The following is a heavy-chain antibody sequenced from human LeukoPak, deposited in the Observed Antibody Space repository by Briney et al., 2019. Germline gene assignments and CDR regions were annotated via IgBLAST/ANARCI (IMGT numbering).Heavy chain of an antibody. V-gene: IGHV3-23*01. J-gene: IGHJ6*03. CDR1: GFTFSSYA. CDR3: AKDALIVVVITSYYMDV. CDR2: ISGSGGST. D-gene: IGHD3-22*01. Sequence: SGGSLRLSCAASGFTFSSYAMSWVRQAPGKGLEWVSAISGSGGSTYYADSVKGRSTISRDNSKNTLYLQMNSLRAEDTAVYYCAKDALIVVVITSYYMDVWGKGTTVTVSS.